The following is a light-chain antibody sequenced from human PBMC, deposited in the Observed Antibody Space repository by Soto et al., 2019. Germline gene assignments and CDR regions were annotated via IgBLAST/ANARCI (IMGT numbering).Light chain of an antibody. CDR3: QSYDNSLTYV. Sequence: QSVLTQPPSVSGAPGQSITISCTGSSSNIGANYDVHWYQQGPGTAPKLLIYGNNNRASGVPDRFSVSKSGTSASLAISGVQAEDEADYYCQSYDNSLTYVFGSGTKVTVL. J-gene: IGLJ1*01. CDR1: SSNIGANYD. V-gene: IGLV1-40*01. CDR2: GNN.